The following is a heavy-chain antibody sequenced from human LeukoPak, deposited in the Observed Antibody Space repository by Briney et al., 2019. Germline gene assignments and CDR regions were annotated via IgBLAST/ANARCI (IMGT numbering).Heavy chain of an antibody. D-gene: IGHD3-10*01. CDR1: GFTFSSYA. CDR2: ISGRGGST. V-gene: IGHV3-23*01. Sequence: GGSLRLSCAASGFTFSSYAMTWVRQAPGKGPEWVSSISGRGGSTFYADSVKGRFTISRDNSKNTLYLQMNSLRVEDTAVYYCAKGGLLWFGDPWDYWGQGTLVTVSS. CDR3: AKGGLLWFGDPWDY. J-gene: IGHJ4*02.